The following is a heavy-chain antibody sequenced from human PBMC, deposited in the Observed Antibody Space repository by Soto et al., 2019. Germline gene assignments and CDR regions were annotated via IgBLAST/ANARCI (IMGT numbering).Heavy chain of an antibody. CDR1: GFTFSNYG. CDR2: ISSDGSNK. D-gene: IGHD2-21*02. CDR3: VREELIVGVPAIPAEYFLH. J-gene: IGHJ1*01. V-gene: IGHV3-30*03. Sequence: GGSLRLSCVTSGFTFSNYGVHWVRQAPGKGLEWVAAISSDGSNKYYADSVKGRFTISRDNSKNTLFLQLNSLRIEDTAVYYCVREELIVGVPAIPAEYFLHWGRGTLLTFSS.